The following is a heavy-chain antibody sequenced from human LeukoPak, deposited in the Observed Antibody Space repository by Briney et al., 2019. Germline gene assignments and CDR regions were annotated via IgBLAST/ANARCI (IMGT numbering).Heavy chain of an antibody. J-gene: IGHJ4*02. CDR3: ARRIAAAGTGFDY. CDR2: IIPILGIA. V-gene: IGHV1-69*02. CDR1: GGTFSSYT. D-gene: IGHD6-13*01. Sequence: SVKVSCKASGGTFSSYTISRVRQAPGQGLEWMGRIIPILGIANSAQKFQGRVTITAYKSTSTASMELSSLRSEDTAVYYCARRIAAAGTGFDYWGQGTLVTVSS.